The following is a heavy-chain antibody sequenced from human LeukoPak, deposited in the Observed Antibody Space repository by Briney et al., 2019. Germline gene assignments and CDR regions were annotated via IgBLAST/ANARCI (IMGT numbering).Heavy chain of an antibody. CDR1: GFTFSSYA. CDR3: AKDRGGGYSYGFIDY. J-gene: IGHJ4*02. CDR2: ITGSTGST. D-gene: IGHD5-18*01. V-gene: IGHV3-23*01. Sequence: GGSLRLSCAASGFTFSSYAMTWVRQPPGKGLEGVSSITGSTGSTYYADSVKGRFTISRDNTKNTLYLQMNSLRAEDTAVYYCAKDRGGGYSYGFIDYWGQGTLVTVSS.